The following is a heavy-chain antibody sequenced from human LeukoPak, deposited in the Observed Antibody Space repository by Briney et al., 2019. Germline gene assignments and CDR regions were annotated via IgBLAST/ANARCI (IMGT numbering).Heavy chain of an antibody. D-gene: IGHD6-6*01. J-gene: IGHJ5*02. CDR1: GGSISSYY. CDR2: IYYSGST. Sequence: PSETLSLTCTVSGGSISSYYWSWIRQPPGKGLGWIGYIYYSGSTNYNPSLKSRVTISVDTSKNQFSLKLSSVTAADTAVYYCARGGAARPVWFDPRGQGTLVTVSS. CDR3: ARGGAARPVWFDP. V-gene: IGHV4-59*01.